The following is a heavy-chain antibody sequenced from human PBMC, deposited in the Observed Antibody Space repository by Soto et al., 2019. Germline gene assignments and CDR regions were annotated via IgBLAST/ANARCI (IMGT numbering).Heavy chain of an antibody. Sequence: ASVKVSCKASGGTFSSYAISWVRQAPGQGLEWMGGIIPIFGTANYAQKFQGRVTITADKSTSTAYMEPSSLRSEDTAVYYCAGERAYCFWGGSPASGYFYYFGIRAWGQGTTVPLSS. CDR3: AGERAYCFWGGSPASGYFYYFGIRA. CDR1: GGTFSSYA. J-gene: IGHJ6*02. V-gene: IGHV1-69*06. CDR2: IIPIFGTA. D-gene: IGHD3-3*01.